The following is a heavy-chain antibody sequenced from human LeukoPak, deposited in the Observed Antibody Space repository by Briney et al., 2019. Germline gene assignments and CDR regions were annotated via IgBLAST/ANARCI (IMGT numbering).Heavy chain of an antibody. D-gene: IGHD3-10*01. CDR1: GFTFSSYA. V-gene: IGHV3-30-3*01. Sequence: PGRSLRLSCAASGFTFSSYAMHWVRQAPGKGLEWVAVISYDGSNKYYADSVKGRFTISRDNSKNTLYLQMNSLRAEDTAVYYCARDQNYYGSGSYFGMDVWGQGTTVTVSS. CDR3: ARDQNYYGSGSYFGMDV. CDR2: ISYDGSNK. J-gene: IGHJ6*02.